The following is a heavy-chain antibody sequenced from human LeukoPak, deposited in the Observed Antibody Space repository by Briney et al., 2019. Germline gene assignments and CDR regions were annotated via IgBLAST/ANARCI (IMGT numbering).Heavy chain of an antibody. Sequence: GGSLRLSCAASGFTFSSYGMSWVRQAPGKGLEWVSAISGSGGSTYYADSVKGRFTISRDNSKNTLYLQMNSLRAEDTAVYYCAKGVYYYGSGLFDYWGQGTLVTVSS. CDR2: ISGSGGST. D-gene: IGHD3-10*01. J-gene: IGHJ4*02. CDR1: GFTFSSYG. CDR3: AKGVYYYGSGLFDY. V-gene: IGHV3-23*01.